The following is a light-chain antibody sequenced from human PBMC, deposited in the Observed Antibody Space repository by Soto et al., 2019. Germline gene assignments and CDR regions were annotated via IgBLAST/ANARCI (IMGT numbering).Light chain of an antibody. V-gene: IGKV3-15*01. Sequence: EIVMTQSPATLSVSPGERATLSCRASQSVSSNLAWYQQKPGQAPRRLIYGASTRATGVPARFSGSGSGAEFTLTISSLQSEDFAVYYCQQYKKWPPAYTFGQGTKLEIK. CDR3: QQYKKWPPAYT. J-gene: IGKJ2*01. CDR1: QSVSSN. CDR2: GAS.